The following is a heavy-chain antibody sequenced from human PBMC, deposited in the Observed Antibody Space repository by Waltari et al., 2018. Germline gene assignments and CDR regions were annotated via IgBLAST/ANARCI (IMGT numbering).Heavy chain of an antibody. CDR3: AHSDGGFLHLDY. Sequence: QITLKESGPTLVKPTQTLTLTCTFSGFSLSTSGVGVGWIRQPPGKALEWLALIYWNDDKRYSPSLKSRLTITKDTSKNQVVLTMTNMDPVDTATYYWAHSDGGFLHLDYWGQGTLVTVSS. CDR2: IYWNDDK. CDR1: GFSLSTSGVG. V-gene: IGHV2-5*01. J-gene: IGHJ4*02. D-gene: IGHD3-10*01.